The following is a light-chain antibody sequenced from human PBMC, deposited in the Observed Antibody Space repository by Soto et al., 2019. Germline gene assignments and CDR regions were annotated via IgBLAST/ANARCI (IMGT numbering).Light chain of an antibody. CDR3: QHYGSSPLT. CDR1: QSVSSSY. V-gene: IGKV3-20*01. CDR2: GAS. J-gene: IGKJ4*01. Sequence: EIVLTQSPGTLSLSPGERATLYCRASQSVSSSYLAWYQQKPCQAPRLLIYGASSRATGIPDRFSGSGSGTDFTLTISRLEPEDSAVYYCQHYGSSPLTFGGGTKVEI.